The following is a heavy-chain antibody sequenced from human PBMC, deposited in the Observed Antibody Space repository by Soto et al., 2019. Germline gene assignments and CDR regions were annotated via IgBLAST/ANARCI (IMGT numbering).Heavy chain of an antibody. CDR3: PYSSSPHYYYGMDV. CDR2: ISSSSSTI. V-gene: IGHV3-48*02. CDR1: GFTFSSYS. D-gene: IGHD6-13*01. J-gene: IGHJ6*02. Sequence: EVQLVESGGGLVQPGGSLRLSCAASGFTFSSYSMNWVRQAPGKGLEWVSYISSSSSTIYYADSVKGRFTISRDNAKNSLYLQMNSLRDEDTAVYYCPYSSSPHYYYGMDVWGQGTTVTVSS.